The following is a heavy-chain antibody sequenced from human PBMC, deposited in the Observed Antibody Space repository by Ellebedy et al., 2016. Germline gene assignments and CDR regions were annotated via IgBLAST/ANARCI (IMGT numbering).Heavy chain of an antibody. CDR2: IIPILGIA. D-gene: IGHD2-2*01. Sequence: ASVKVSCKASGYTFTSYGISWVRQAPGQGLEWMGRIIPILGIANYAQKFQGRVTITADKSTSTAYMELSSLRSEDTAVYYCASPIGYCSSTSCYRRAFDIWGQGTMVTVSS. CDR3: ASPIGYCSSTSCYRRAFDI. J-gene: IGHJ3*02. V-gene: IGHV1-69*04. CDR1: GYTFTSYG.